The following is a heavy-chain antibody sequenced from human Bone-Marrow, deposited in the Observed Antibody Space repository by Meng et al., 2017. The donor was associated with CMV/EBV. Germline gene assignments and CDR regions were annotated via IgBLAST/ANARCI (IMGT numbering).Heavy chain of an antibody. CDR1: GYTFTGYY. V-gene: IGHV1-2*02. CDR2: INPNSGGT. Sequence: ASVKVSCKASGYTFTGYYMHWVRQAPGQGLEWMGWINPNSGGTNYAQKFQGRVTMTRDTSISTAYMELSRLRSDDTAVYYWARAATVTSPWFDPWGQGTLVTVSS. CDR3: ARAATVTSPWFDP. D-gene: IGHD4-17*01. J-gene: IGHJ5*02.